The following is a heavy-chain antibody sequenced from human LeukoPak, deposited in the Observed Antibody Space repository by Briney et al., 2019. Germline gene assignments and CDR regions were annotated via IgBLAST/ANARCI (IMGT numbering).Heavy chain of an antibody. V-gene: IGHV5-51*01. CDR1: VYSFTSYW. D-gene: IGHD1-26*01. CDR2: IYPGDSDS. Sequence: GESLKISCKGSVYSFTSYWIGWVRQMPAKALEWMVIIYPGDSDSRYSACFQGQVTISADQSISTAYLQWSSMKASDTAMYYCARQGPGSYPPLDYWGQGTLVTVSS. J-gene: IGHJ4*02. CDR3: ARQGPGSYPPLDY.